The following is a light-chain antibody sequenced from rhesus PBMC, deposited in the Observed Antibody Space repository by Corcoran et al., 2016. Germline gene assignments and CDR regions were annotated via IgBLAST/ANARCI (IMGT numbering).Light chain of an antibody. J-gene: IGKJ1*01. Sequence: DIVMTQTPPSLPVTPGEPASIPCRSSQSLLGSEDGTTYLDWYLQKPGMSSSLLIYGFSNRAPGVPDKLRGDGADTVFTIKIRRVKTGDVVVYYCMQALAFPWTFGQGTKVEIK. CDR2: GFS. CDR3: MQALAFPWT. V-gene: IGKV2-104*02. CDR1: QSLLGSEDGTTY.